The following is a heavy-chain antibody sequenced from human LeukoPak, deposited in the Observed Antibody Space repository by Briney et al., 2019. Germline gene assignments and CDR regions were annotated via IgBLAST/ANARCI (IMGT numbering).Heavy chain of an antibody. D-gene: IGHD6-13*01. V-gene: IGHV3-30*04. Sequence: GGSLRLSCAASGFTFSSYAMHWVRQAPGKGLEWVAVISYDGSNKYYADSVKGRFTISRDNSKNTLYLQMNSLRAEDTAVYYCAKESVPGSRSPYFDYWGQGTLVTVSS. CDR2: ISYDGSNK. CDR1: GFTFSSYA. J-gene: IGHJ4*02. CDR3: AKESVPGSRSPYFDY.